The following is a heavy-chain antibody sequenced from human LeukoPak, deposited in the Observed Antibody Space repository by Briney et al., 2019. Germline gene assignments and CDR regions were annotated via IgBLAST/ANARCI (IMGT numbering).Heavy chain of an antibody. CDR2: ISAYNGNT. D-gene: IGHD6-13*01. V-gene: IGHV1-18*01. J-gene: IGHJ5*02. CDR3: ARSEYSSSWHWFDP. CDR1: GYTFTSYG. Sequence: ASVKVSCKASGYTFTSYGISWVRQAPGQGLEWMGWISAYNGNTNYAQKLQGRVTMTTDTSTSTAYMELRSLGSEDTAVYYCARSEYSSSWHWFDPWGQGTLVTVSS.